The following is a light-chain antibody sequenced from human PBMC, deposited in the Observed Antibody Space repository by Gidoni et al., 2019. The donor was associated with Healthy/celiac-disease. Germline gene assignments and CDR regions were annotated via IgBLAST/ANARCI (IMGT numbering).Light chain of an antibody. V-gene: IGKV1-13*02. CDR3: QQFNSYPPT. J-gene: IGKJ4*01. CDR2: DAS. CDR1: QGISSA. Sequence: ATQLTQSPFSLSASAGDRVTITCRASQGISSALAWYQQKPGKAPKLLIYDASSLESGVPSRFSGSGSGTDFTLTISSLQPEDFATYYCQQFNSYPPTFGEGTKVEIK.